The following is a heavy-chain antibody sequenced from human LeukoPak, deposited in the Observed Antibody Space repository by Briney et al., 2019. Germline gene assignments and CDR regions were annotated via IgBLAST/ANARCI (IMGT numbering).Heavy chain of an antibody. V-gene: IGHV3-21*01. J-gene: IGHJ3*02. Sequence: GGSLRLSCAASGFTFSSCSMNWVRQAPGKGLEWVSSISSSSSYIYYADSVKGRFTISRDNAKNSLYLQMNSLRAEDTAVYYCARGHGQKYYDIHHPPFDIWGQEKLVTVSS. CDR2: ISSSSSYI. CDR3: ARGHGQKYYDIHHPPFDI. D-gene: IGHD3-22*01. CDR1: GFTFSSCS.